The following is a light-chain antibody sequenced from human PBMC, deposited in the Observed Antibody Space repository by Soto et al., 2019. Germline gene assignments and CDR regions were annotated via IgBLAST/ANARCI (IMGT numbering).Light chain of an antibody. J-gene: IGLJ3*02. CDR3: SSHTASSTLV. CDR1: NSDVGGYNF. V-gene: IGLV2-14*01. CDR2: GVT. Sequence: QSVLTQPASVSGSPGQSITISCTGTNSDVGGYNFVSWYQQQPGKAPKLMIYGVTNRPSGVSNRFSGSKSGNTASLTISGLQAEDEADYYCSSHTASSTLVFGGGTK.